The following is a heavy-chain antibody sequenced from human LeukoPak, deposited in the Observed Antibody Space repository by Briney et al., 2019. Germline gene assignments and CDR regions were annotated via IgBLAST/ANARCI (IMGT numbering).Heavy chain of an antibody. D-gene: IGHD3-9*01. V-gene: IGHV3-30-3*01. Sequence: GRSLRLSCAASGFTFSSYAMHWVRQAPGKGLEWVAVISYDGSNKYYADSVKSRFTISRDNSKNTLYLQMNSLRAEDTAVYYCARGRWLTGRFDYWGQGTLVTVSS. CDR2: ISYDGSNK. CDR3: ARGRWLTGRFDY. CDR1: GFTFSSYA. J-gene: IGHJ4*02.